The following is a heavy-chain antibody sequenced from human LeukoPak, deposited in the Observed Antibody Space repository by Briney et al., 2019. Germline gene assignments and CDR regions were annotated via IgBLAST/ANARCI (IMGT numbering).Heavy chain of an antibody. J-gene: IGHJ6*02. CDR2: ISAYNGNT. V-gene: IGHV1-18*01. D-gene: IGHD1-1*01. Sequence: ASVKVSCKASGYTYTSYGISWVRQAPGQGLEWMGWISAYNGNTNYAQKLQGRVTMTTDTSTSTAYMELSSLRSEDTAVYYCAQLIRWNPYYYYGMDVWGQGTTVTVSS. CDR3: AQLIRWNPYYYYGMDV. CDR1: GYTYTSYG.